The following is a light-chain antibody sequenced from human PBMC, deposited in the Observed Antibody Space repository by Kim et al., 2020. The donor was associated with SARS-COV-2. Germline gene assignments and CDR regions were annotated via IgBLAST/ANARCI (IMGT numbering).Light chain of an antibody. Sequence: VSPGEGSTLSCRAGQSVSGYLAWDQQKPGQAPRLLIYGASTRATGIPARFSGSGSGTEFTLTISSLHSEDFAVYYCQQYNNWPPYTVGQGTKLEI. CDR3: QQYNNWPPYT. J-gene: IGKJ2*01. V-gene: IGKV3-15*01. CDR2: GAS. CDR1: QSVSGY.